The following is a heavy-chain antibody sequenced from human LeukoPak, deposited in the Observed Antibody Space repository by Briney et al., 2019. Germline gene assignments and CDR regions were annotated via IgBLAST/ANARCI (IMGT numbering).Heavy chain of an antibody. CDR3: ARAYSSAWYMNWFDP. Sequence: NPSETLSLTCTVSGYSISSGYYWGWIWQPPGKGLEWIGSIYPSGSTYYNPSLKSRVTISIDTSKNQFSLKLSSVTAADTAVYYCARAYSSAWYMNWFDPWGQGTLVTVSS. CDR1: GYSISSGYY. D-gene: IGHD6-19*01. V-gene: IGHV4-38-2*02. CDR2: IYPSGST. J-gene: IGHJ5*02.